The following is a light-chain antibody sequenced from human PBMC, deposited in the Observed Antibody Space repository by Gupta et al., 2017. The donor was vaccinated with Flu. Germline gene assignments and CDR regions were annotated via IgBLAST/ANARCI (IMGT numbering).Light chain of an antibody. Sequence: ATSSGSSSGSGVGGSYVYWSQHNPGPAPRLLMYENISRHSGTPARFSGSKFGATAALTINWVQAEDEAYYYCSPYYTSPRTVGFGGGTKLTVL. J-gene: IGLJ2*01. CDR2: ENI. CDR1: GSGVGGSY. V-gene: IGLV1-47*01. CDR3: SPYYTSPRTVG.